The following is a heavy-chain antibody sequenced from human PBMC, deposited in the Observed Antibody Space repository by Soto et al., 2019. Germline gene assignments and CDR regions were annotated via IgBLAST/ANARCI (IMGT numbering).Heavy chain of an antibody. V-gene: IGHV3-23*01. CDR1: GFTFSSYA. D-gene: IGHD2-15*01. J-gene: IGHJ4*02. CDR3: AKVLGVVVVAATRVSGDLPLGY. Sequence: GGSLRLSCAASGFTFSSYAMSWVRQAPGKGLEWVSAISGSGGSTYYADSVKGRFTISRDNSKNTLYLQMNSLRAEDTAVYYCAKVLGVVVVAATRVSGDLPLGYWGQGTLVTVSS. CDR2: ISGSGGST.